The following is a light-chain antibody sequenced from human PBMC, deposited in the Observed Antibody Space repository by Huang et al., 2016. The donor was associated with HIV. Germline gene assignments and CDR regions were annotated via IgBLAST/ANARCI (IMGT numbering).Light chain of an antibody. CDR1: QSVGSY. CDR3: HQHSSWPGT. J-gene: IGKJ1*01. CDR2: DAA. Sequence: DIVLTQSPATLSLSPGERATLSCRAGQSVGSYLAWYQQTPGQAPMLLVSDAAHRATGIPARFSGSGSGTDFTLTISSLEPEDFAVYYCHQHSSWPGTFGQGTRVEIK. V-gene: IGKV3-11*01.